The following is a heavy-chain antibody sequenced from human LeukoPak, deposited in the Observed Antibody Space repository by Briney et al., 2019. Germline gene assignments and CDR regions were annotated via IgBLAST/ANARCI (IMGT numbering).Heavy chain of an antibody. V-gene: IGHV3-21*01. CDR1: GFTFSTYA. CDR3: ARDDYSNPLSY. Sequence: GGSLRLSCAASGFTFSTYAMGWVRQAPGKGLEWVSSIKGGGGDPFYADSVKGRFTISRDNAKNSLYLQMNSLRAEDTAVYYCARDDYSNPLSYWGQGTLVTVSS. CDR2: IKGGGGDP. D-gene: IGHD4-11*01. J-gene: IGHJ4*02.